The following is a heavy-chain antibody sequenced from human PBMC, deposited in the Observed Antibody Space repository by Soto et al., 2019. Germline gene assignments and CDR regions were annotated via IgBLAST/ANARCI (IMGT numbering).Heavy chain of an antibody. CDR3: ARWDYGDYARFDY. V-gene: IGHV1-8*01. D-gene: IGHD4-17*01. J-gene: IGHJ4*02. CDR2: MNPNSGNT. Sequence: QVQLVQSGAEVKKSGASVKVSCKASGYTFTSHDINWVRQATGEGLEWMGWMNPNSGNTGYAQKFQGRVTMTRNTSISTAYMELSSLRSEDTAVYYCARWDYGDYARFDYWGQGTLVTVSS. CDR1: GYTFTSHD.